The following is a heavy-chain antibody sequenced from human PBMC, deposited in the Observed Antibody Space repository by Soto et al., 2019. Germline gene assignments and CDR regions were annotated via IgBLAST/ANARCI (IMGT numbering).Heavy chain of an antibody. CDR1: GFTFSSYG. J-gene: IGHJ6*02. CDR2: ISYDGSNK. Sequence: QVQLVESGGGVVQPGRSLRLSCAASGFTFSSYGMHWVRQAPGKGLEWVAVISYDGSNKYYADSVKGRFTISRDNSKNTLYLQMNSLRAEDTAVYYCAKVKSRQSPYGDFPQAYYYYYGMDVWGQGTTVTVSS. D-gene: IGHD4-17*01. CDR3: AKVKSRQSPYGDFPQAYYYYYGMDV. V-gene: IGHV3-30*18.